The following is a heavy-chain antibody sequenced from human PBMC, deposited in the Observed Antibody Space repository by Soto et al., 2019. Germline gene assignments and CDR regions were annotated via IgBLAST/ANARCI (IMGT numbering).Heavy chain of an antibody. CDR1: GYTFTSYG. J-gene: IGHJ4*02. V-gene: IGHV1-18*01. CDR2: ISAYNGNT. D-gene: IGHD3-10*01. CDR3: ARDHTVTMVRGVIRYFDY. Sequence: ASVKVSCKASGYTFTSYGISWVRQAPGQGLEWMGWISAYNGNTNYAQKLQGRVTMTTDTSTSTAYMELRSLRSDDTAVYYCARDHTVTMVRGVIRYFDYWGQGTLVNVSS.